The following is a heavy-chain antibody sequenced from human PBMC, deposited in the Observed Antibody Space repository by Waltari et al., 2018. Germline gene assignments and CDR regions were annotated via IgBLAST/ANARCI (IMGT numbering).Heavy chain of an antibody. CDR2: INHSGST. V-gene: IGHV4-34*01. J-gene: IGHJ6*02. Sequence: QVQLQQWGAGLLKPSETLSLTCAVYGGSFSGYYWSWIRQPPGKGLEWIGEINHSGSTNYNPSIKSRGTISVDTSKNQFSLKLSSVTAADTAVYYCARGLRGYCSGGSCGVWGQGTTVTVSS. CDR1: GGSFSGYY. D-gene: IGHD2-15*01. CDR3: ARGLRGYCSGGSCGV.